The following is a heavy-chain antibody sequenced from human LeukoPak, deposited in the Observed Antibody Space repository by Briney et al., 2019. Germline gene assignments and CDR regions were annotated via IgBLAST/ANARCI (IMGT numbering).Heavy chain of an antibody. CDR1: GYTFTGYY. V-gene: IGHV1-2*02. CDR2: INPNSGGT. J-gene: IGHJ5*02. CDR3: ASAWGVAAMNWFDP. D-gene: IGHD6-25*01. Sequence: ASVKVSCKASGYTFTGYYMHWVQQAPGQGLEWMGWINPNSGGTNYAQKFQGRVTMTRDTSISTAYMELSRLRSDDTAVYYCASAWGVAAMNWFDPWGQGTLVTVSS.